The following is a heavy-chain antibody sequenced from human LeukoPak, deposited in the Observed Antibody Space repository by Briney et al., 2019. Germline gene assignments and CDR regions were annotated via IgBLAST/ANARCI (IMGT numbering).Heavy chain of an antibody. CDR3: VSHIHDY. V-gene: IGHV3-30*03. Sequence: PGGPLRLSCTASGLILSSYRMHWLRQTAGKGLEWVAVVSTDGTIKYYADSVKGRFTISRDNSKNTLYLQMNSLRAEDTAVYYCVSHIHDYWGQGTLVTVSS. J-gene: IGHJ4*02. D-gene: IGHD2-2*02. CDR1: GLILSSYR. CDR2: VSTDGTIK.